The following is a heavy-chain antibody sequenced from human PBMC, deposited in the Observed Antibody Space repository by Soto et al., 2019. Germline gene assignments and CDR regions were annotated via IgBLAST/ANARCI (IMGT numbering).Heavy chain of an antibody. CDR3: AREADY. CDR1: GFTFSSYV. CDR2: ISYDGSNK. Sequence: QVQLVESGGGVVQPGRSLRLSCAASGFTFSSYVMHWVRQAPGKGLEWVAVISYDGSNKYYADSVKGRFTISRDNSKNTLYLQMNSLGTEDTAVYYCAREADYWGQGTLVTVSS. V-gene: IGHV3-30-3*01. J-gene: IGHJ4*02.